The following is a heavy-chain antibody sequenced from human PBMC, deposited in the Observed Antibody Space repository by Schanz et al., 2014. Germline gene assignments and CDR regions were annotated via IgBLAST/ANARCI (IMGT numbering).Heavy chain of an antibody. Sequence: VQLVESGGGLVQPGGSLRLSCAASGFVFGDYYMTWIRQAPGKGLEWLSYISDSGTYTNYADSVKGRFTISRDNSKNSLYLQMNSLRAEDTAVYHCVSSGSYSSYAFWGQGTLVTVSS. CDR1: GFVFGDYY. CDR2: ISDSGTYT. J-gene: IGHJ4*02. CDR3: VSSGSYSSYAF. V-gene: IGHV3-11*06. D-gene: IGHD3-10*01.